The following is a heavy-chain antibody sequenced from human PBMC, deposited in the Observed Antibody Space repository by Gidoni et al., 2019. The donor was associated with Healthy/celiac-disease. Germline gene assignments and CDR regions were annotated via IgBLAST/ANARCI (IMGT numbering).Heavy chain of an antibody. CDR2: ISWDGGST. D-gene: IGHD3-10*01. V-gene: IGHV3-43*01. Sequence: EVQLVESGGVVVQPGGSLRLSCAASGFTFDDYTMHWVRQAPGKGLEWVSLISWDGGSTYYADSVKGRFTIARDNSKNSLYLQMNSLRTEDTALYYCAKEVETYYYGSGKDYWGQGTLVTVSS. CDR3: AKEVETYYYGSGKDY. J-gene: IGHJ4*02. CDR1: GFTFDDYT.